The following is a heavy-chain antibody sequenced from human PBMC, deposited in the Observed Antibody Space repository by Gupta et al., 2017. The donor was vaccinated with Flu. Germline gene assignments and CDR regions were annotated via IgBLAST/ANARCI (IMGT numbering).Heavy chain of an antibody. CDR3: FQYVTSIGVND. J-gene: IGHJ4*02. V-gene: IGHV3-74*01. Sequence: DVQLVESGGGLVQPGGSFTLSCTASGFTFSNNWINWVRQVPGKGLVWVARIASVGTTTYAESVRGRFTVSKDNAKNTVYLQMNSLRGEDTAIYYCFQYVTSIGVNDWGQGALVTVSS. D-gene: IGHD2-21*01. CDR1: GFTFSNNW. CDR2: IASVGTT.